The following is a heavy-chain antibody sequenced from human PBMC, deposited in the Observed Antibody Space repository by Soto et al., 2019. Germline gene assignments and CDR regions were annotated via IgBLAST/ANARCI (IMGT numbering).Heavy chain of an antibody. D-gene: IGHD2-21*01. CDR2: VSSPGST. CDR3: ASGGGSPKHNHDFDF. CDR1: GASITQYY. J-gene: IGHJ4*02. V-gene: IGHV4-59*01. Sequence: HVQLQESGPGLVKPSETLSLTCTVSGASITQYYWNWIRQSPGKGLEWIVSVSSPGSTVYHPSLPSPVTVMLGTGTHQFPLTPLSATAAAPAVYPCASGGGSPKHNHDFDFWGQGTLVTVSS.